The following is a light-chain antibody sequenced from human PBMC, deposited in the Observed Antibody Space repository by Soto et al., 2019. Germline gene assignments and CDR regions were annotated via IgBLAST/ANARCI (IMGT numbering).Light chain of an antibody. CDR1: QSISSW. V-gene: IGKV1-5*01. J-gene: IGKJ1*01. Sequence: IQMTQSPSTLSASVGDRVTITCRARQSISSWFAWYQQKPWTAPKLLIYDASSLESGVPSRFSGSGSGTEFTLTISSLQPDDFATDYCQQYNRYSWTFGQGTKVEIK. CDR3: QQYNRYSWT. CDR2: DAS.